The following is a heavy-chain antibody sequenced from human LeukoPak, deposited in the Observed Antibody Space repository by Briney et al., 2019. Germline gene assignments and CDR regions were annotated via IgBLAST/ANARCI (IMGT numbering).Heavy chain of an antibody. CDR3: ARVPRIAAAGRLYNWFDP. Sequence: ASVKVSCKASGYTFTGYYMHWVRQAPGQGLEWMGWINPNSGGTNYARKFQGRVTMTRDTSISTAYMELSRLRSDDTAVYYCARVPRIAAAGRLYNWFDPWGQGTLVTVSS. CDR2: INPNSGGT. CDR1: GYTFTGYY. D-gene: IGHD6-13*01. V-gene: IGHV1-2*02. J-gene: IGHJ5*02.